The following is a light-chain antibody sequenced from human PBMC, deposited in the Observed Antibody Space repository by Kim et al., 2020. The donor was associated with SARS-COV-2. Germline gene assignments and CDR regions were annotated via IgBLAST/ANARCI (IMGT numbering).Light chain of an antibody. J-gene: IGLJ1*01. CDR1: RCRRYY. V-gene: IGLV3-19*01. CDR3: NSRDRDSTGNLYV. CDR2: DKN. Sequence: GQTVRTTGNGDRCRRYYESWDNKKPGQAPVLVMYDKNNRPSGIPDRFSGSSSGNTATLTITGAQAADEADYYCNSRDRDSTGNLYVFGPGTKVTVL.